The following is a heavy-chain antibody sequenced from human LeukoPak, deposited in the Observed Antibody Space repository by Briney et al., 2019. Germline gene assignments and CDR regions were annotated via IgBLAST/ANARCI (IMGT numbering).Heavy chain of an antibody. Sequence: ASVKVSCKASGYTFTSYDINWVRQATGQGLEWMGWMNPNSGNTGYAQKFQGRATITRNTSISTAYMELSSLRSEDTAVYYCARVSGSWTDFDYWGQGTLVTVSS. CDR3: ARVSGSWTDFDY. CDR1: GYTFTSYD. J-gene: IGHJ4*02. V-gene: IGHV1-8*03. CDR2: MNPNSGNT. D-gene: IGHD6-13*01.